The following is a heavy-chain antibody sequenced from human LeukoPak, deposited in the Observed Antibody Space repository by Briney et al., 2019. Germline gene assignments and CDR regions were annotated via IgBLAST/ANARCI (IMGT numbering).Heavy chain of an antibody. CDR3: ARDRYYYGSGSYLTNDY. D-gene: IGHD3-10*01. J-gene: IGHJ4*02. CDR2: ISSSSTI. CDR1: GFTFSSYS. V-gene: IGHV3-48*04. Sequence: PGGSLRLSCAASGFTFSSYSMNWVRQAPGKGLEWVSYISSSSTIYYADSVKGRFTISRDNAKNSLYLQMNSLRAEDTAVYYCARDRYYYGSGSYLTNDYWGQGTLVTVSS.